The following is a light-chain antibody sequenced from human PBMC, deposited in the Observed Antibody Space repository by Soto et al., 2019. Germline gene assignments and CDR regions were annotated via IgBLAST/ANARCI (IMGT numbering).Light chain of an antibody. V-gene: IGKV1-6*01. CDR1: QGIRND. J-gene: IGKJ1*01. Sequence: AIQMTQSPSSLSASVGDTVTITCRASQGIRNDLGWYQQKPGRAPKLLIYTASSLQSVVPSRFSGSGSGTDFTLTISSLQPEDFATYYCLQDYNYPPTFGQGTKVEIK. CDR2: TAS. CDR3: LQDYNYPPT.